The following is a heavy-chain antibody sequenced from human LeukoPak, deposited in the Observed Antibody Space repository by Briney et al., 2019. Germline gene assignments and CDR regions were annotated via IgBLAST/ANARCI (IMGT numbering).Heavy chain of an antibody. CDR3: ARDIFPKYYYDSSGYYSGEYFQH. CDR1: GYTFTGYY. CDR2: INPNSGGT. D-gene: IGHD3-22*01. V-gene: IGHV1-2*06. J-gene: IGHJ1*01. Sequence: ASVKVSCKASGYTFTGYYMHWVRQAPGQGLEWMGRINPNSGGTNYAQKFQGRVTMTMDTSISTAYMELSRLRSDDTAVYYCARDIFPKYYYDSSGYYSGEYFQHWGQGTLVTVSS.